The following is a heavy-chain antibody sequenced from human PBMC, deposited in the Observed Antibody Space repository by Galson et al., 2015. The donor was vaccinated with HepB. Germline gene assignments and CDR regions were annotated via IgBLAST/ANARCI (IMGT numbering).Heavy chain of an antibody. V-gene: IGHV4-59*01. J-gene: IGHJ4*02. CDR3: AKNGGSYTFDY. D-gene: IGHD1-26*01. Sequence: TLSLTCAVSGASISSYYWTWIRQPPGKGLEWIGYITNSGSTNYSPSLKSRVTISLDTSKNQFSLKLSSVTAADTAAYYCAKNGGSYTFDYWGQGALVTVSS. CDR2: ITNSGST. CDR1: GASISSYY.